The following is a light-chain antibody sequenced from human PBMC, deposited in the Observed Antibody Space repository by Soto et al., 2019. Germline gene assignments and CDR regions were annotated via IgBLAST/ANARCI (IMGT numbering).Light chain of an antibody. CDR3: QQHNGP. CDR2: DVS. Sequence: DSQMTQSPSTLSASVGDRVTITCRASQIFGTRLAWYQQKPGKAPKVLISDVSNLESGVPSRFSGSGSGTEFTLTISSLQPDDFATYYCQQHNGPFGQGTKVDIK. J-gene: IGKJ1*01. V-gene: IGKV1-5*01. CDR1: QIFGTR.